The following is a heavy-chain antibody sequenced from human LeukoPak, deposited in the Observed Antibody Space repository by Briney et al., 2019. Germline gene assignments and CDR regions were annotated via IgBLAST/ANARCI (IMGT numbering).Heavy chain of an antibody. Sequence: PGGSLRLSCVVSVFTFSSYSMHCVRHAPQGGLEWLSGISNTGHATDYTDSIKGRFTISRDNSKNTVFLQMNSLRAEDTAEYFCAHQVPPNDEFFDHWGQGTLVTVSS. J-gene: IGHJ5*02. CDR3: AHQVPPNDEFFDH. CDR2: ISNTGHAT. CDR1: VFTFSSYS. V-gene: IGHV3-23*01.